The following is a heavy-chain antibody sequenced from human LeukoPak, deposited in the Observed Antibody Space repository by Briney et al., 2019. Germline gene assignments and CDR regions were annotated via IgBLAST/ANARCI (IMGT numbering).Heavy chain of an antibody. J-gene: IGHJ4*02. D-gene: IGHD4-11*01. CDR1: GDSISSRSYY. CDR3: ATTTS. Sequence: LSETLSLTCTVSGDSISSRSYYWGWIRQPPGKGLEWIGSIYYSGSPNYNPSLKSRVTISVDMSKNQFSLKLRSVTATDTAVYYCATTTSWGQGTLVTVSS. CDR2: IYYSGSP. V-gene: IGHV4-39*01.